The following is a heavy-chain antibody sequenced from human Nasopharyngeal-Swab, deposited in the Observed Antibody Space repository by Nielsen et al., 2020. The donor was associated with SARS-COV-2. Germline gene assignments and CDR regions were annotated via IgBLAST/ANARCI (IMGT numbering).Heavy chain of an antibody. J-gene: IGHJ3*02. V-gene: IGHV3-74*01. D-gene: IGHD3-16*01. Sequence: GESLKISCVASGFTFRNYWMHWVRQVPGNGLVWVSRIDTDGSTIDYADSVKGRFTIYRDNSKNTLYLQMSSLRAEDTALYWCVKDLRGKYAFDIWGQGTMVTVSS. CDR1: GFTFRNYW. CDR3: VKDLRGKYAFDI. CDR2: IDTDGSTI.